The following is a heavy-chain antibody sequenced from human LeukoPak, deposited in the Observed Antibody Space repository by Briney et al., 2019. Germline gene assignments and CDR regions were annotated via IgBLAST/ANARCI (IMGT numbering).Heavy chain of an antibody. J-gene: IGHJ1*01. CDR3: VRDRSAVLSVVISIDL. CDR1: GFTFEDYD. CDR2: INWSGGSR. D-gene: IGHD2-21*01. V-gene: IGHV3-20*04. Sequence: GGSLRLSCAASGFTFEDYDMSWVRQGPGKGLEWISHINWSGGSRRYVDSVEGRFTISRDNAKTSLYLEMTSLRVEDTAVYYCVRDRSAVLSVVISIDLWGEGSLATVSS.